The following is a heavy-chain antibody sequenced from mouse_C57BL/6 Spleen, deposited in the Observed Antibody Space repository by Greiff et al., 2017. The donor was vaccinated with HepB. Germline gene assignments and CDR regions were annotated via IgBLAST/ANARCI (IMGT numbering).Heavy chain of an antibody. CDR3: ARRGLLRAMDY. D-gene: IGHD1-1*01. CDR2: ISDGGSYT. Sequence: EVQGVESGGGLVKPGGSLKLSCAASGFTFSSYAMSWVRQTPEKRLEWVATISDGGSYTYYPDNVKGRFTISRDNAKNNLYLQMSHLKSEDTAMYYCARRGLLRAMDYWGQGTSVTVSS. CDR1: GFTFSSYA. V-gene: IGHV5-4*01. J-gene: IGHJ4*01.